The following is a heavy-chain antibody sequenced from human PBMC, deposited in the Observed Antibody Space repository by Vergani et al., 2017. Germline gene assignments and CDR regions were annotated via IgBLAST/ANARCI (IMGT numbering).Heavy chain of an antibody. CDR3: ARDLTGSEVYYYYGMDV. D-gene: IGHD3-16*01. CDR1: GFTFSSYA. Sequence: EVQLLESGGGLVQPGGSLRLSCAASGFTFSSYAMSWVRQAPGKGLEWVSAISGSGGSTYYADSVKGRFTISRDNSKNTLYLQMNSLRAEDTAVYYCARDLTGSEVYYYYGMDVWGQGTTVTVSS. J-gene: IGHJ6*02. V-gene: IGHV3-23*01. CDR2: ISGSGGST.